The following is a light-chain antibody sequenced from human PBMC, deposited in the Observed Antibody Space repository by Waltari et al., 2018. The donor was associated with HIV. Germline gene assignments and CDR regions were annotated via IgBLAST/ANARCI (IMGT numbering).Light chain of an antibody. Sequence: QSALTQPRSVSGSPGQSVTISCTGSTKYLGGYNYVSWYQQHPGKVPKLMIYDIDKRPSGVPDRFSGSKSGYAAALTISGLQAEDESDYYCMIWHGNIWVFGGGTKLTVL. V-gene: IGLV2-11*01. CDR1: TKYLGGYNY. CDR3: MIWHGNIWV. J-gene: IGLJ3*02. CDR2: DID.